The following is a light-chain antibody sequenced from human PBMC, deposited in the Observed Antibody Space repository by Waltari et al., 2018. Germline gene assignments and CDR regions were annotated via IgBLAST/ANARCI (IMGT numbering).Light chain of an antibody. V-gene: IGKV3-20*01. CDR3: QQHDTSPWT. CDR2: GPS. Sequence: EMGLTQSPGALSLSQGERASLYCRASQRVRSSFLAWYQQKPGQAPRLHIYGPSRRATGVPDRFSGSGSGTDFTLTISRLEPEDFAVYYCQQHDTSPWTFGQGTKVDLK. CDR1: QRVRSSF. J-gene: IGKJ1*01.